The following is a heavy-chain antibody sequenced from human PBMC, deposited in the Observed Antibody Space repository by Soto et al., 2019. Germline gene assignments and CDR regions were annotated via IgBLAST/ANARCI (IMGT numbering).Heavy chain of an antibody. CDR1: GFTFSKYW. Sequence: EVQVVESGGGLVQPGGSLRLSCAASGFTFSKYWMSWVRQAPGKGLEWVANIKEDGSEKYYVDSVKGRFTISRDNAKKSLYLQMNRLRAEDTAVYYCARVPVKVAAGTAWLDPWGQGTLVTVSS. CDR3: ARVPVKVAAGTAWLDP. J-gene: IGHJ5*02. V-gene: IGHV3-7*01. CDR2: IKEDGSEK. D-gene: IGHD6-13*01.